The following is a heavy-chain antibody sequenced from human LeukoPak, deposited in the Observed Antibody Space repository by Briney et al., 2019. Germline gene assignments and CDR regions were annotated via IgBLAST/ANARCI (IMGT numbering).Heavy chain of an antibody. Sequence: ASVKVSCKASGYTCTSYGINWVRQAPGQGLEWMGWISAYNGNTNYAQKLQDRVTMTTDTSTSTAYMELRSLRSDDTAVYYCARMMSIPVAGHRPLFDYWGQGTLVTVSS. CDR3: ARMMSIPVAGHRPLFDY. V-gene: IGHV1-18*01. D-gene: IGHD6-19*01. J-gene: IGHJ4*02. CDR2: ISAYNGNT. CDR1: GYTCTSYG.